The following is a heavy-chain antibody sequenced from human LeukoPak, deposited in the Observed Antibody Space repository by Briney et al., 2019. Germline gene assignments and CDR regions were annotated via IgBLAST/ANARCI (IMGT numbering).Heavy chain of an antibody. CDR3: ARDLHYYDSSGSRGGLFDY. Sequence: PSETLSLTCTVSGGSISSYYWSWIRQPPGKGLEWIGEINHGGSTNYNPSLKSRVTISVDTSKNQFSLKLSSVTAADTAVYSCARDLHYYDSSGSRGGLFDYWGQGTLVTVSS. CDR1: GGSISSYY. J-gene: IGHJ4*02. CDR2: INHGGST. D-gene: IGHD3-22*01. V-gene: IGHV4-34*01.